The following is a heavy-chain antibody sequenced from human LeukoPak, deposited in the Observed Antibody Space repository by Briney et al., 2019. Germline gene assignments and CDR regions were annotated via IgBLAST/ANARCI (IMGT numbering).Heavy chain of an antibody. CDR3: AREGGRGRLRYFDHRPYYFDY. J-gene: IGHJ4*02. V-gene: IGHV4-39*07. CDR1: GGSISSSSYY. D-gene: IGHD3-9*01. Sequence: PSETLSLTCTVSGGSISSSSYYWGWIRQPPGKGLEWIGSIYYSGSTYYNPSLKSRVTISVDTSKNQFSLKLSSVTAADTAVYYCAREGGRGRLRYFDHRPYYFDYWGQGTLVTVSS. CDR2: IYYSGST.